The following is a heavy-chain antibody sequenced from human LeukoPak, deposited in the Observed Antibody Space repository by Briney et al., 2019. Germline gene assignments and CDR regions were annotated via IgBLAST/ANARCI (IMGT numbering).Heavy chain of an antibody. CDR2: IKPDGSDK. CDR3: AREDMWAFDM. V-gene: IGHV3-7*01. Sequence: QAGGSLRLSCAASGFTFSHYWMSWVRQTPGKGLEWVANIKPDGSDKYYVDSVKGRFTISRGNAKNSLYLQMDSPRAEDTAVYYCAREDMWAFDMWGQGTMVTVSS. CDR1: GFTFSHYW. D-gene: IGHD2-15*01. J-gene: IGHJ3*02.